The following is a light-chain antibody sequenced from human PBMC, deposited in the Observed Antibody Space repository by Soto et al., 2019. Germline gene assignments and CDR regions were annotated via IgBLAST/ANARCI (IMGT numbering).Light chain of an antibody. Sequence: EVVLTQSPATLSLSPGERATLSCRASQSVRTYLAWYQQKPGQAPRLLIHDASSRATGIPARFSGSGSGTYFTLTISSLETEDFAFYYCQQRNNWPSSTFGQGTRLEI. CDR3: QQRNNWPSST. V-gene: IGKV3-11*01. J-gene: IGKJ5*01. CDR2: DAS. CDR1: QSVRTY.